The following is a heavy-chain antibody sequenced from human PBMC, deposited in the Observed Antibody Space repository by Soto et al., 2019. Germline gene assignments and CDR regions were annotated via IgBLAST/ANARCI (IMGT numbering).Heavy chain of an antibody. J-gene: IGHJ5*02. V-gene: IGHV4-30-2*01. CDR1: VVSISSGGYS. Sequence: PSETLSLTCAVSVVSISSGGYSCSWIRQPPWKGLEWIGYIYHSGSTYYNPSLKSRVTISVDRSKNQFSLKLSSVTAADTAVYYCARVTPLYYYGSGSSVENWFDPWGQGTLVIVS. CDR2: IYHSGST. D-gene: IGHD3-10*01. CDR3: ARVTPLYYYGSGSSVENWFDP.